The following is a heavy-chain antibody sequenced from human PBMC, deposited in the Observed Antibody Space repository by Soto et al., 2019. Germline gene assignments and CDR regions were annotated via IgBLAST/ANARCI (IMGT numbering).Heavy chain of an antibody. CDR2: IYYSGST. D-gene: IGHD3-22*01. J-gene: IGHJ4*02. CDR1: GGSISSYY. V-gene: IGHV4-59*01. CDR3: ARAPDDSSGYYLDYFDY. Sequence: QVQLQESGPGLVKPSETLSLTCTVSGGSISSYYWSWIRQPPGKGLEWIGYIYYSGSTNYNPSLKSRVTISVDTSKNQFSLKLSSVTAADTAVYYCARAPDDSSGYYLDYFDYWGQGTLVTVSS.